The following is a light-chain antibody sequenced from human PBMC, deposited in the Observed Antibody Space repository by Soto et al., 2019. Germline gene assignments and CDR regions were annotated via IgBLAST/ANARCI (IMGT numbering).Light chain of an antibody. J-gene: IGKJ1*01. Sequence: EIVLTQSPGTLSLPPGERTTLSCRASQSVTGTYLAWYQQKPGQAPRLLIYGASSRATGIPDRFSGSGSGTDFTLTISRLEPEDFAVYYCQQYGSSPETFGQGTKVEI. V-gene: IGKV3-20*01. CDR1: QSVTGTY. CDR2: GAS. CDR3: QQYGSSPET.